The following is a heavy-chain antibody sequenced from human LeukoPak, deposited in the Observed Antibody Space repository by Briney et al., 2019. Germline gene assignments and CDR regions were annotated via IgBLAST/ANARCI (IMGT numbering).Heavy chain of an antibody. Sequence: SETLSLTCTVSGGSISSYYWSWIRQPPGKGLEWIGYIYYSGSTSYNPSLKSRVTISVDTSKNQFSLKLSSVTAADTAVYYCARQSRIVGATTGYFQHWGQGTLVTVSS. CDR3: ARQSRIVGATTGYFQH. CDR2: IYYSGST. CDR1: GGSISSYY. D-gene: IGHD1-26*01. V-gene: IGHV4-59*08. J-gene: IGHJ1*01.